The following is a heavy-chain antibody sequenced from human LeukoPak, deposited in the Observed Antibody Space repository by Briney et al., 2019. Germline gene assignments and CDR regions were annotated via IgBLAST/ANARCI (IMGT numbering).Heavy chain of an antibody. Sequence: ASVKVSCKVSGYTLTELSMHWVRQAPGKGLEWMGTFVPEDGETIYAQKFQGRVTMTEDTSTDTAYMELSSLKSEDTAVYYCATAHCTTTSCYLTSAPDYWGQGTLVTVSS. V-gene: IGHV1-24*01. CDR2: FVPEDGET. CDR3: ATAHCTTTSCYLTSAPDY. CDR1: GYTLTELS. J-gene: IGHJ4*02. D-gene: IGHD2-2*01.